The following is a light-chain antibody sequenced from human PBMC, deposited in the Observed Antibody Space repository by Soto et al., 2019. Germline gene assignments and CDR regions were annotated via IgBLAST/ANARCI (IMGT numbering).Light chain of an antibody. CDR1: QSVTSNY. CDR3: QQYGSSPRT. CDR2: GAS. V-gene: IGKV3-20*01. Sequence: EIVLTQSPGTLSLSPWERATLSCRASQSVTSNYLAWYQHKPGQAPRLLIYGASSRATGIPDRFSGSGAGTDFALTISRLEPEDFAVYYCQQYGSSPRTFGQGTKLEIK. J-gene: IGKJ2*01.